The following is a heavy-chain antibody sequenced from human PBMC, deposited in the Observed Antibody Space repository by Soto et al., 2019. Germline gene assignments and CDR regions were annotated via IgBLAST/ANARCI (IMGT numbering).Heavy chain of an antibody. Sequence: QVQLVQSGAEVKKPGASVKVSCKASGYTFTSYAMHWVRQAPGQRLEWMGWINAGNGNTKYSQKFQGRVTITRDTXAGTDYRELSSLRPEDTAVYYCAREVVMLALYFDLWGRGTLVTVSS. D-gene: IGHD2-21*01. CDR3: AREVVMLALYFDL. CDR1: GYTFTSYA. J-gene: IGHJ2*01. V-gene: IGHV1-3*01. CDR2: INAGNGNT.